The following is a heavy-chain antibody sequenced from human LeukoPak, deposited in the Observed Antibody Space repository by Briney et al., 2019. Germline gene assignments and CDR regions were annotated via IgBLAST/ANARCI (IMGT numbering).Heavy chain of an antibody. CDR2: IIPIFGTA. CDR3: ARGRRPIVVVPDDIHKPLNYFDP. V-gene: IGHV1-69*05. CDR1: GGTFSSYA. J-gene: IGHJ5*02. D-gene: IGHD2-2*01. Sequence: ASVKVSCKASGGTFSSYAISWVRQAPGQGLEWMGGIIPIFGTANYAQKFQGRVTMTRNTSISTAYMELSSLRSEDTAVYYCARGRRPIVVVPDDIHKPLNYFDPWGQGTLVTVSS.